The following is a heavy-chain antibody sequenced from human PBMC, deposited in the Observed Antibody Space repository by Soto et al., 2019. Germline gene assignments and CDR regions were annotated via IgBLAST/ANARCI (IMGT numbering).Heavy chain of an antibody. Sequence: KTSETLSLTCTVSGGSISSSSYYWGWIRQPPGKGLEWIGSIYYSGSTNYNPSLKSRVTISVDTSKNQFSLKLSSVTAADTAVYYCARSHFWSGYHVNWFDPWGQGTLVTVSS. CDR3: ARSHFWSGYHVNWFDP. CDR1: GGSISSSSYY. V-gene: IGHV4-39*07. J-gene: IGHJ5*02. CDR2: IYYSGST. D-gene: IGHD3-3*02.